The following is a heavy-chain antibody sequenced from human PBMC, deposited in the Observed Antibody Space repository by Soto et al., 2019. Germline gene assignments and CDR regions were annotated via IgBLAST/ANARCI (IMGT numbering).Heavy chain of an antibody. V-gene: IGHV3-30-3*01. D-gene: IGHD2-2*01. Sequence: QVQLVESGGGVVQPGRSLRLSCAASGFTFSSYAMNWVRQAPGKGLEWVGFISYDGSNKYYVDSVKGRFTISRDNSKNALYLQMNSLRAEDTAVYYCSSMRVVFDYGGQGSLVIFSS. CDR2: ISYDGSNK. CDR1: GFTFSSYA. J-gene: IGHJ4*02. CDR3: SSMRVVFDY.